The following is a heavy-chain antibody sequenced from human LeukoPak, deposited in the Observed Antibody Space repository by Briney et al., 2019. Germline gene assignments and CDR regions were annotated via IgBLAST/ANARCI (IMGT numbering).Heavy chain of an antibody. Sequence: ASVKVSCKASGGTFSSYAISWVRQAPGQGLEWMGGIIPIFGTANYAQKFQGRVTITADESTSTAYMELSGLRSEDTAVYYCARDGALTGIDNWFDPWGQGTLVTVSS. CDR3: ARDGALTGIDNWFDP. D-gene: IGHD7-27*01. J-gene: IGHJ5*02. CDR2: IIPIFGTA. V-gene: IGHV1-69*01. CDR1: GGTFSSYA.